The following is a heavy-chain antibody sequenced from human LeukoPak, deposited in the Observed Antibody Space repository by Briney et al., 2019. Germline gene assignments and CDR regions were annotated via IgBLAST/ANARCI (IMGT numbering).Heavy chain of an antibody. Sequence: GGSLRLSCAASGFTFSNYWMMWVRQAPGKGLEWVANIKEDGSEKYYLDSVKGRFTISRDNANNLLYLQMNSLRAEDTALYYCARDYFEYWGQGTLVTVSS. J-gene: IGHJ4*02. V-gene: IGHV3-7*01. CDR3: ARDYFEY. CDR2: IKEDGSEK. CDR1: GFTFSNYW.